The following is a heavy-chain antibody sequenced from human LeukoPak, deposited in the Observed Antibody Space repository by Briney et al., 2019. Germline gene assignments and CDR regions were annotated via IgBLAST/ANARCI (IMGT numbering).Heavy chain of an antibody. CDR3: ARGVRSSSSGGAFDI. CDR1: GGTFSSYA. J-gene: IGHJ3*02. Sequence: ASVKVSCKASGGTFSSYAISWVRQAPGQGLEWMGRIIPIFGTVNYAQKFQGRVTITTDESTSTAYMELSSLRSEDTAVYYCARGVRSSSSGGAFDIWGQGTMVTVSS. CDR2: IIPIFGTV. V-gene: IGHV1-69*05. D-gene: IGHD6-6*01.